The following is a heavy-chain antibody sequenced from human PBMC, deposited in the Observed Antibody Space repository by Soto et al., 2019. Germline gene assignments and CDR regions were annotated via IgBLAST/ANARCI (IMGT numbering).Heavy chain of an antibody. CDR2: IYWDNDK. D-gene: IGHD3-22*01. CDR3: PQRLARPYYYHRRGSSFDY. Sequence: QITLKESGPTLVKPTQTLTLTCTFSGFSLSTSGVSVGWIRQPPGKALECLALIYWDNDKYYIPSLKTRLSIATDTSKNPVGLTMINMGPVDPATYYRPQRLARPYYYHRRGSSFDYWGQGPPVTVSS. V-gene: IGHV2-5*02. J-gene: IGHJ4*02. CDR1: GFSLSTSGVS.